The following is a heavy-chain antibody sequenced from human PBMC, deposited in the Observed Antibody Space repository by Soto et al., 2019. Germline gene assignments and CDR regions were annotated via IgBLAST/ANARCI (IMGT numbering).Heavy chain of an antibody. CDR2: INHSGST. V-gene: IGHV4-34*01. J-gene: IGHJ6*02. Sequence: SETLSLTCAVYGGSFSGYYWSWIRQPPGKGREWIGEINHSGSTNYNPSLKSRITISVVTSKNQFSLKLSSVTAADTAVYYCARGQYYGSGSYYYYYYYGMDVWGQGTTVTVSS. D-gene: IGHD3-10*01. CDR1: GGSFSGYY. CDR3: ARGQYYGSGSYYYYYYYGMDV.